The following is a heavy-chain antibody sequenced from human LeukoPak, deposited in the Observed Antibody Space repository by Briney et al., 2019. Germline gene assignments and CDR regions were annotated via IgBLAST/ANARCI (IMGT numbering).Heavy chain of an antibody. CDR3: AREGASGSYFWFDP. V-gene: IGHV4-39*07. CDR1: GVSIGSSDDY. CDR2: VYHNINT. J-gene: IGHJ5*02. D-gene: IGHD1-26*01. Sequence: SETLSLTCSVSGVSIGSSDDYWAWIRQTPGKGLEWIGSVYHNINTHYNPSLESRVTVSLDSSKNQFSLNLASVTAADTAVYYCAREGASGSYFWFDPWGQGTLVTVSS.